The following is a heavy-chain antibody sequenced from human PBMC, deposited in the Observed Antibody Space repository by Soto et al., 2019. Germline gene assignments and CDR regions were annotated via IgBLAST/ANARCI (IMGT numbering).Heavy chain of an antibody. CDR2: IYYSGST. D-gene: IGHD3-9*01. CDR1: GGSISSSSYY. Sequence: PSETLSLTCTVSGGSISSSSYYWGWIRQPPGKGLEWIGSIYYSGSTYCNPSLKSRVTISVDTSKNQFSLKLSSVTAADTAVYYCARQSRMLDIPGGWFDPWGQGTLVTVSS. J-gene: IGHJ5*02. CDR3: ARQSRMLDIPGGWFDP. V-gene: IGHV4-39*01.